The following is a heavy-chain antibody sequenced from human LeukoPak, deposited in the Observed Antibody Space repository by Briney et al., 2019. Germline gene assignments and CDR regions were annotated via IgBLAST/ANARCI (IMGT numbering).Heavy chain of an antibody. CDR1: GFTFSSYG. V-gene: IGHV3-33*01. J-gene: IGHJ6*02. CDR2: IWYDGSNK. Sequence: PGGSLRLSCAASGFTFSSYGMHWVRQAPGKGLEWVAVIWYDGSNKYYADSVKGRFTISRDNSKNTLYLQMNSLRAEDTAVYYCARDGQRYYGMDVWGQGTTVTVSS. CDR3: ARDGQRYYGMDV.